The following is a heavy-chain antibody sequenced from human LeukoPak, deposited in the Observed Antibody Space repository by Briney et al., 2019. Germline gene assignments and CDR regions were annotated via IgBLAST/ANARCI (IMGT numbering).Heavy chain of an antibody. CDR1: GFTFSSYA. CDR3: ARSGGYCSSTSCRASYYYYGMDV. J-gene: IGHJ6*04. D-gene: IGHD2-2*01. Sequence: GRSLRLSCAASGFTFSSYAMHWARQAPGKGLEWVAVISYDGSNKYYADSVKGRFTISRDNSKNTLYLQMNSLRAEDTAVYYCARSGGYCSSTSCRASYYYYGMDVWGKGTTVTVSS. CDR2: ISYDGSNK. V-gene: IGHV3-30*04.